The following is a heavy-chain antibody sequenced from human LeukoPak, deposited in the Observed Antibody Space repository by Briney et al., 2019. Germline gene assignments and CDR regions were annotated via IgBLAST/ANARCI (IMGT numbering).Heavy chain of an antibody. CDR2: INPNSGGT. V-gene: IGHV1-2*02. J-gene: IGHJ4*02. Sequence: ASVKVSCKASGYTFNGYYMHWVRQAPGQGLEWMGWINPNSGGTNYAQKFQGRVTMTRDTSISTAYMELSRLRSDDTAVYYCARPVEMATINFDYWGQGTLVTVSS. D-gene: IGHD5-24*01. CDR3: ARPVEMATINFDY. CDR1: GYTFNGYY.